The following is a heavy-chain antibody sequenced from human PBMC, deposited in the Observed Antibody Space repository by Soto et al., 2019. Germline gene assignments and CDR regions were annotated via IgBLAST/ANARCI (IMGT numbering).Heavy chain of an antibody. J-gene: IGHJ5*02. V-gene: IGHV4-34*01. D-gene: IGHD5-12*01. CDR2: INHSGST. Sequence: PSETLSLTCAVYGGSFSGYYWSWIRQPPGKGLEWIGEINHSGSTNYNPSLKSRVTISVDTSKNQFSLKLSSVTAADTAVYYCARGGWWLRSDNWFDPWGQGTLVTVSS. CDR1: GGSFSGYY. CDR3: ARGGWWLRSDNWFDP.